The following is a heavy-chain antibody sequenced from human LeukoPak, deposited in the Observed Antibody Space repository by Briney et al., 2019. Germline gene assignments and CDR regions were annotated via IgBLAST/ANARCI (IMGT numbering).Heavy chain of an antibody. Sequence: GGSLRLSCAASRFTFSNYAMSWVRQAPRKGLEWVANIKQDGRETYYVDSVKGRFTISRDNAKNSLYLQMNSLRAEDTAVYYCARDLIVGAPGEDYWGQGTLVIVSS. V-gene: IGHV3-7*01. CDR3: ARDLIVGAPGEDY. J-gene: IGHJ4*02. CDR2: IKQDGRET. CDR1: RFTFSNYA. D-gene: IGHD1-26*01.